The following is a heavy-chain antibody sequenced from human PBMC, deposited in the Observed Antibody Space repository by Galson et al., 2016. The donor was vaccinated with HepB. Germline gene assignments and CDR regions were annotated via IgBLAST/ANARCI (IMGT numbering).Heavy chain of an antibody. J-gene: IGHJ6*03. Sequence: SVKVSCKASGYTFTDYYFMYWVRQAPGQGLKWIGRINPNTGDTNYAQKFQGRVNMTRDTSISTAYMELTRLTDEDTAVYYCARDKGEAGGQHYICMDVWGKGNPGHRLL. CDR2: INPNTGDT. CDR1: GYTFTDYYF. D-gene: IGHD2-8*02. CDR3: ARDKGEAGGQHYICMDV. V-gene: IGHV1-2*06.